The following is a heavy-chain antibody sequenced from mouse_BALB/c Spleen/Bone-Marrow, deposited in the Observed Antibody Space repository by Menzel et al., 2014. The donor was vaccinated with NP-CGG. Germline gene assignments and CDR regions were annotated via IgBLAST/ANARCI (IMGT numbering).Heavy chain of an antibody. V-gene: IGHV5-12-2*01. CDR1: GFTFSSYT. Sequence: EVQGVESGGGLVQPGGSLKLSCAASGFTFSSYTVSWVRQTPEKRLEWVAYISNGGGSTYYPDTVEGRFTISRDNAKNTLYLQMSSLKSEDTAMYYCARQLGLRWAMDYWGQGTSVTVSS. D-gene: IGHD3-1*01. J-gene: IGHJ4*01. CDR3: ARQLGLRWAMDY. CDR2: ISNGGGST.